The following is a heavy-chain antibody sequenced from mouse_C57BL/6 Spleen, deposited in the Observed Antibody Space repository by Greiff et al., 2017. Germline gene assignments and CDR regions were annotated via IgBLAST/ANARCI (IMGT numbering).Heavy chain of an antibody. J-gene: IGHJ4*01. Sequence: QVQLQQPGAELVRPGSSVKLSCKASGYTFTSYWMHWVKQRPIQGLEWIGNIDPSDSETHYNQKFKDKATLTVAKSSSTAYMQLSSLTSEDSAVYYCAREWDGYYGGSMDYWGQGTSVTVSS. CDR2: IDPSDSET. CDR3: AREWDGYYGGSMDY. CDR1: GYTFTSYW. D-gene: IGHD2-3*01. V-gene: IGHV1-52*01.